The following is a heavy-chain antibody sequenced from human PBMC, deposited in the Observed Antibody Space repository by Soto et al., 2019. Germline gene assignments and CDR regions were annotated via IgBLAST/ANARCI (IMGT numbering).Heavy chain of an antibody. J-gene: IGHJ4*02. CDR1: GYTFTSYG. CDR2: ISAYNGNT. D-gene: IGHD3-22*01. Sequence: ASVKVSCKASGYTFTSYGISWVRQAPGQGLEWMGWISAYNGNTNYAQKLQGRVTMTTDTSTSTAYMELRSLRSDDTAVYYCARVPVGYYYDSSGYSDYWGQGTLVTVSS. CDR3: ARVPVGYYYDSSGYSDY. V-gene: IGHV1-18*01.